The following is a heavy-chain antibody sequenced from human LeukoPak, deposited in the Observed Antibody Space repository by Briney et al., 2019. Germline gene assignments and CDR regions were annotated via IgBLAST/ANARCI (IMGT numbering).Heavy chain of an antibody. CDR3: ARRSGREPSFDD. Sequence: SETLSLTCTVSGGSISSYNWSWIRQPPGKGLEWIGYIYYSGSTNYNPSLKSRVTISVDTSKNQFSLKLSSVTAADTAVYYCARRSGREPSFDDWGQGTLVTVSS. CDR2: IYYSGST. CDR1: GGSISSYN. J-gene: IGHJ4*02. V-gene: IGHV4-59*01. D-gene: IGHD1-26*01.